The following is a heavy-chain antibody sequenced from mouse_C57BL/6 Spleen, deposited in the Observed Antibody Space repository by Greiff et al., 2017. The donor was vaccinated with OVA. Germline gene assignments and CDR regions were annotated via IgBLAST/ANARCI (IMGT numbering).Heavy chain of an antibody. V-gene: IGHV10-1*01. D-gene: IGHD2-12*01. Sequence: EVKLLESGGGLVQPKGSLKLSCAASGFSFNTYAMNWVRQAPGKGLEWVARIRSKSNNYATYYAVSVKDRFTISRDDSESMQYLQMDNLKTEVTAMYYGVRGNDSYGYAMDYWGQGTSVTVSS. CDR1: GFSFNTYA. J-gene: IGHJ4*01. CDR2: IRSKSNNYAT. CDR3: VRGNDSYGYAMDY.